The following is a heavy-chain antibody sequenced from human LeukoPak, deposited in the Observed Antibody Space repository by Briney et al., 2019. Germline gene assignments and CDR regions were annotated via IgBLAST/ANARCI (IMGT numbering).Heavy chain of an antibody. V-gene: IGHV4-4*07. CDR2: IYTSGAT. D-gene: IGHD6-19*01. Sequence: SETLSLTCTVSGGSISNYYWTWVRQPAGKGLEWIGRIYTSGATNYNPSLQSRVTMSVDTSKNQFSLKLSSVTAADTAMYYCARAAEYSSGWYLFDYWGQGILVTVSA. CDR1: GGSISNYY. J-gene: IGHJ4*02. CDR3: ARAAEYSSGWYLFDY.